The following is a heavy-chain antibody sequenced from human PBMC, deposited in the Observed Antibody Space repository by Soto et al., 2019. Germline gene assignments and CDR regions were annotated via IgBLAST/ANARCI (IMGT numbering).Heavy chain of an antibody. CDR2: ISAYNGNT. CDR1: GYTFTSYG. V-gene: IGHV1-18*01. CDR3: ARRSSGWYDYYYYGMDV. Sequence: ASVKVSCKASGYTFTSYGISWVRQAPGQGLEWMGWISAYNGNTNYAQKLQGRVTITTDTSTSTAYMELRSLRSDDTAVYYCARRSSGWYDYYYYGMDVWGQGTTVTVSS. J-gene: IGHJ6*02. D-gene: IGHD6-19*01.